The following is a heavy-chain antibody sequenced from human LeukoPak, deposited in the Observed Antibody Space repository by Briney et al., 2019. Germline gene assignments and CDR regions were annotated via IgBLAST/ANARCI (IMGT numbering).Heavy chain of an antibody. CDR3: ARAPSVVVAARD. J-gene: IGHJ4*02. CDR2: ISDSDSGT. V-gene: IGHV3-23*01. D-gene: IGHD6-19*01. CDR1: GFTFRSYA. Sequence: GGSLRLSCAASGFTFRSYAMSWVRQAPGKGLEWVSAISDSDSGTYYADSVKGRFTISRDNSKNTLYLQMNSLRAEDTAVYYCARAPSVVVAARDWGQGTLVTVSS.